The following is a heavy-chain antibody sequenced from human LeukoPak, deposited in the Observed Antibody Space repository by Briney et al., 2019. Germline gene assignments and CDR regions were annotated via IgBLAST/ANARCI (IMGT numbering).Heavy chain of an antibody. CDR1: GGSIRSGGYS. D-gene: IGHD6-19*01. Sequence: SETLSLTCAVSGGSIRSGGYSWSWIRQPPGKGLEWIVYIYHSGSTYYNPSLKSRVTISVDRSKNQFSLKLSSVTAADTAVYYCARGIAVAGTRWFDPWGQGTLVTVSS. V-gene: IGHV4-30-2*01. J-gene: IGHJ5*02. CDR2: IYHSGST. CDR3: ARGIAVAGTRWFDP.